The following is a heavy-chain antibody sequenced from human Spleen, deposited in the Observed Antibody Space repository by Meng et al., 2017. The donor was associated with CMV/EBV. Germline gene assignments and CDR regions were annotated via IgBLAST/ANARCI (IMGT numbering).Heavy chain of an antibody. D-gene: IGHD2-2*01. CDR2: ISSNSSTI. Sequence: ESLKISCPASGFTLSSYSMNWVRRAPGKGLEWVSYISSNSSTIYYAGSVKGRFTISRDNAKNALYLQMNSLRAEDTAVYYCARDCRSRPRCSYPYYYGMDVWGQGTTVTVSS. J-gene: IGHJ6*02. CDR3: ARDCRSRPRCSYPYYYGMDV. V-gene: IGHV3-48*04. CDR1: GFTLSSYS.